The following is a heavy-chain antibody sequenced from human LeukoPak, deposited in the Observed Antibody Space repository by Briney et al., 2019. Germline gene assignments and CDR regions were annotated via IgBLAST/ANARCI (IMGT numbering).Heavy chain of an antibody. CDR3: AKDLGSGWHLVPSRFDY. CDR2: ISYDGSNK. CDR1: GFTFSSYG. D-gene: IGHD6-19*01. V-gene: IGHV3-30*18. Sequence: GGSLRLSCAASGFTFSSYGMHWVRQAPGKGLEWVAVISYDGSNKYYADSVKGRFTISRDNSKNTLYLQMNSLRAEDTAVYYCAKDLGSGWHLVPSRFDYWGQGTLVTVSS. J-gene: IGHJ4*02.